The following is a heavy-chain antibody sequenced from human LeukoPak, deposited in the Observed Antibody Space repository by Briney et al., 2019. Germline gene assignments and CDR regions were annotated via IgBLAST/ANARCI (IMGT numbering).Heavy chain of an antibody. V-gene: IGHV3-23*01. Sequence: GGSLRLSRAVSGITLSNYGMSWVRQAPGEGLGWDAGISDSGGSTNYADSGKGRFTISRDNTKNTLYLQMNSLRPAVTAVYFCAKRGVVIRVILVGFHKEAYYFDSWGQGALVTVSS. CDR2: ISDSGGST. D-gene: IGHD3-22*01. CDR1: GITLSNYG. CDR3: AKRGVVIRVILVGFHKEAYYFDS. J-gene: IGHJ4*02.